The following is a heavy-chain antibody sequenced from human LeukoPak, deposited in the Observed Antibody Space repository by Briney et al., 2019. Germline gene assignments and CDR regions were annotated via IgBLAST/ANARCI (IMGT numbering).Heavy chain of an antibody. V-gene: IGHV1-69*01. CDR2: IIPIFGTA. Sequence: SVKVSCKASGGTFSSYAISWVRQAPGQGLEWMGGIIPIFGTANYAQKFQGRVTITADESTSTAYMELSSLRSEDTAVYYCATHDGGRVVPAAMIEGGNWFDPWGQGTLVTVSS. CDR3: ATHDGGRVVPAAMIEGGNWFDP. J-gene: IGHJ5*02. D-gene: IGHD2-2*01. CDR1: GGTFSSYA.